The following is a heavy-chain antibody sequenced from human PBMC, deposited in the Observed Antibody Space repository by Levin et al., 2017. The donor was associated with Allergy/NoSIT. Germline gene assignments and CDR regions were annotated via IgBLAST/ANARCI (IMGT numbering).Heavy chain of an antibody. Sequence: SQTLSLTCAFYGGSFSGYYWNWIRQPPGKGLEWIGEINHSGRTYYNPSLKSRVTMSVDTSKSQFSLRLTSVTAADTAVYYCASSPGWTLRVKPFDFWGQGTLVTVSS. CDR3: ASSPGWTLRVKPFDF. CDR2: INHSGRT. D-gene: IGHD3/OR15-3a*01. V-gene: IGHV4-34*01. J-gene: IGHJ4*02. CDR1: GGSFSGYY.